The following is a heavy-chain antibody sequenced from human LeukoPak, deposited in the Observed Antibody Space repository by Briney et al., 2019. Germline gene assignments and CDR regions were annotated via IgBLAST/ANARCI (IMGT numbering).Heavy chain of an antibody. CDR3: ARDCPSGAARPYYYYMDV. V-gene: IGHV4-39*07. Sequence: SETLSLTCTVSGASISNSAYYWLWIRQPPGEGLECIGTVHYSGSTFYNPSLKSRVTISVDTSKNQFSLKLSSVTAADTAVYYCARDCPSGAARPYYYYMDVWGKGTTVTVSS. CDR2: VHYSGST. D-gene: IGHD6-6*01. CDR1: GASISNSAYY. J-gene: IGHJ6*03.